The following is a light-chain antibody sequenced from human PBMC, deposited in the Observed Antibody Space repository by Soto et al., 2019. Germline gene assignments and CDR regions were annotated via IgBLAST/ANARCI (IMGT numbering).Light chain of an antibody. J-gene: IGKJ4*01. V-gene: IGKV1-27*01. CDR3: QKYHSAPLP. CDR1: QGIAPY. Sequence: DVQMTQSPSSLSASVGDRVTITCRASQGIAPYLAWFQQKPGKVPKLLIYAASTLQSGVPSRFSGSGSGTDFTLTISSLQPVDVATYYCQKYHSAPLPFGGGTNVDIK. CDR2: AAS.